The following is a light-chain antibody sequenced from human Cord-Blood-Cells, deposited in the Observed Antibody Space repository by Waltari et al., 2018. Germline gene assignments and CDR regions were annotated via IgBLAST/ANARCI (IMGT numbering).Light chain of an antibody. V-gene: IGKV3-11*01. CDR3: QQRSNWPYS. J-gene: IGKJ2*03. CDR1: QSVSSY. Sequence: ELVLTQSPATLSLSPGERATLPCRASQSVSSYLAWYQQKPCQAPRLLIYDASTRATGIPARFSGSGSGTDFTLTISSLEPEDFAVYYCQQRSNWPYSFGQGTKLEIK. CDR2: DAS.